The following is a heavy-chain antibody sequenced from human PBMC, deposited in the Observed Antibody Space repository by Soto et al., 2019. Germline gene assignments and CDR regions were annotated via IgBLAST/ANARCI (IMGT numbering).Heavy chain of an antibody. D-gene: IGHD3-16*01. CDR1: GFTFSVYY. CDR3: AGGTGEADF. Sequence: QVQLVESGGGLVKPGGSLRLSCAASGFTFSVYYMSWIRQAPGKGLEWVSYISGSGSNIYHADSVKGRFTVSRDNARKSLELEKNSLRAEDTARYYFAGGTGEADFWGQGTLVTVSS. J-gene: IGHJ4*02. V-gene: IGHV3-11*01. CDR2: ISGSGSNI.